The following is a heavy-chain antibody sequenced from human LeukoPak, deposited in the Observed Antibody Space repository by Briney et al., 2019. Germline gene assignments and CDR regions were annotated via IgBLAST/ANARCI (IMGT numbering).Heavy chain of an antibody. CDR1: GGSISSSNW. CDR2: IYHSGST. D-gene: IGHD3-22*01. J-gene: IGHJ5*02. Sequence: SETLSLTCAVSGGSISSSNWWSWVRQPPGKGLEWIGEIYHSGSTNYNPSLKSRVTISVDKSKNQFSLKLSSVTAADTAVYYCARLSFYYYDSSGGWFDPWGQGTLVTVSS. V-gene: IGHV4-4*02. CDR3: ARLSFYYYDSSGGWFDP.